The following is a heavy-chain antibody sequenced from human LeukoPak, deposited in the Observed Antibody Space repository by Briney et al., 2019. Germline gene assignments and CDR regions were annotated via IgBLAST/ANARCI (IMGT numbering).Heavy chain of an antibody. CDR3: ALLRRGQQYYFDY. Sequence: PSETLSLTCAVSGGSISSSVYSWSWIRQSPGGGLEWIGSFVHSVTTSYNPSLQSRATISGDRSKNQFSLNLNSVTAADTAVYYCALLRRGQQYYFDYWGQGTLVTVSS. D-gene: IGHD5/OR15-5a*01. CDR1: GGSISSSVYS. V-gene: IGHV4-30-2*02. J-gene: IGHJ4*02. CDR2: FVHSVTT.